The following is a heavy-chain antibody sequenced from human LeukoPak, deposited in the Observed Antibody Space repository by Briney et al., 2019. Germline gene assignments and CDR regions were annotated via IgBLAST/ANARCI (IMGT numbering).Heavy chain of an antibody. CDR3: AKVPTDTYYYDSSPTSAFDI. CDR2: ISYDGSNK. J-gene: IGHJ3*02. CDR1: GFTFSNYG. V-gene: IGHV3-30*18. D-gene: IGHD3-22*01. Sequence: GGSLRLSCAASGFTFSNYGMHWVRQAPGKGLEWVAVISYDGSNKYYADSVKGRFTISRDNSKNTLYLQMNSLRAEDTAVYYCAKVPTDTYYYDSSPTSAFDIWGQGTMVTVSS.